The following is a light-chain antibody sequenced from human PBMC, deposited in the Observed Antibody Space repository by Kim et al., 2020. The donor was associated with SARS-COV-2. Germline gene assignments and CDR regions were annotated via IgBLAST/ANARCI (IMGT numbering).Light chain of an antibody. V-gene: IGLV2-14*03. CDR1: NSDVGTYNY. J-gene: IGLJ3*02. CDR3: NSYTSSSTWV. Sequence: QSALTQPASVSGSPGQSITISCTGTNSDVGTYNYVSWYQQHPGKAPKLMIYDVSKRPSGVSNRFSGSKSGNTASLTISGLQAEDEADYYCNSYTSSSTWVFGGGTQLTVL. CDR2: DVS.